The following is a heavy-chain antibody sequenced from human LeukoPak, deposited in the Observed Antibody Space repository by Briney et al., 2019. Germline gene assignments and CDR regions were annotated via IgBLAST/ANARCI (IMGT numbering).Heavy chain of an antibody. V-gene: IGHV1-46*01. D-gene: IGHD3-10*01. Sequence: ASVKVSCKASGYTFTIYYMHWVRQAPGQGLEWMEIINPSGGSTSYAQKFQGRVTMTRDTSTSTVYMELSSLRSEDTAVYYCSCYYGSGRAPAIDYWGQGTLVTVSS. CDR3: SCYYGSGRAPAIDY. J-gene: IGHJ4*02. CDR2: INPSGGST. CDR1: GYTFTIYY.